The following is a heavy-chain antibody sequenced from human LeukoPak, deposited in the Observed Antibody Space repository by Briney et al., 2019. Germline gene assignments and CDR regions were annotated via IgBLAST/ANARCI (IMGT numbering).Heavy chain of an antibody. J-gene: IGHJ6*02. V-gene: IGHV3-11*01. CDR1: GFTFSDYY. CDR2: ISSGGSTI. CDR3: VGGKMWWNSYYYYGMDV. D-gene: IGHD2-21*01. Sequence: GGSLRLSCAASGFTFSDYYMSWIRQAPGKGLEWVSYISSGGSTIYYADSVKGRFTISRDNAKNSLYLQLNSLRAEDTAVYYCVGGKMWWNSYYYYGMDVWGQGTTVTVS.